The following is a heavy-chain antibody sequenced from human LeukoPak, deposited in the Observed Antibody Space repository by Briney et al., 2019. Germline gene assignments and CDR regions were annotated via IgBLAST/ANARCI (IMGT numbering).Heavy chain of an antibody. D-gene: IGHD6-19*01. Sequence: GGSLRLSCAASGFTFSSYGMHWVRQAPGKGLEWAALISYDGSNKYYGDSVKGRFTISRDNSKNTLYLQMNSLRAEDTAVYYCARDGSSSGWYYYYGMDVWGQGTTVTVSS. V-gene: IGHV3-30*03. CDR1: GFTFSSYG. CDR3: ARDGSSSGWYYYYGMDV. J-gene: IGHJ6*02. CDR2: ISYDGSNK.